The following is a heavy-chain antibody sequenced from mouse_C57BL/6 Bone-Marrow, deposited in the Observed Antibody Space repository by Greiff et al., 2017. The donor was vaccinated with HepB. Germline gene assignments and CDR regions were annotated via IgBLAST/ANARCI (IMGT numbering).Heavy chain of an antibody. CDR3: ARDGSSYWYFDV. J-gene: IGHJ1*03. V-gene: IGHV1-55*01. CDR1: GYTFTSYW. Sequence: QVQLKQPGAELVKPGASVKMSCKASGYTFTSYWITWVKQRPGQGLEWIGDIYPGSGSTNYNEKFKSKATLTVDTSSSTAYMQLSSLTSEDSAVYYCARDGSSYWYFDVWGTGTTVTVSS. D-gene: IGHD1-1*01. CDR2: IYPGSGST.